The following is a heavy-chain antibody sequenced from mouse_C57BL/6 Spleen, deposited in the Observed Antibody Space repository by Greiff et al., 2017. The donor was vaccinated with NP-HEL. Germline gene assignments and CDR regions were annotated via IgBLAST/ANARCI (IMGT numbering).Heavy chain of an antibody. CDR2: IDPSDSET. D-gene: IGHD2-4*01. Sequence: QVQLQQPGAELVRPGSSVKLSCKASGYTFTSYWMHWVKQRPIQGLEWIGNIDPSDSETHYNQKFKDKATLTVDKSSSTAYMQLSSLTSEDSAVYYCARHDYDEYFDVWGTGTTVTVAS. J-gene: IGHJ1*03. CDR3: ARHDYDEYFDV. CDR1: GYTFTSYW. V-gene: IGHV1-52*01.